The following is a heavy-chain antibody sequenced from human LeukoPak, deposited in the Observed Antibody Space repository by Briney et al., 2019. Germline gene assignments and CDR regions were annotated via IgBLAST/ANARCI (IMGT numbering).Heavy chain of an antibody. CDR3: AGSAADTHMDV. Sequence: SETLSLTCTVSGGSISSYYWSWIRQPAGRGLEWIGRIYTSGTTNYNPSLKSRVTMSVDTSKNQFSLKLSSVTAADTAVYYCAGSAADTHMDVWGKGTTVTISS. CDR1: GGSISSYY. V-gene: IGHV4-4*07. J-gene: IGHJ6*03. D-gene: IGHD6-25*01. CDR2: IYTSGTT.